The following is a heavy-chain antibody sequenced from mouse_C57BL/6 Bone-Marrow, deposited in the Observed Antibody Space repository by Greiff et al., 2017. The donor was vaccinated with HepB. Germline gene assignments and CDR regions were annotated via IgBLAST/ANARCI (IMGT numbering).Heavy chain of an antibody. V-gene: IGHV7-1*01. J-gene: IGHJ1*03. CDR3: ARVPYYDYDSWYFDV. CDR2: SRNKANDYTT. D-gene: IGHD2-4*01. Sequence: EVMLVESGGGLVQSGRSLRLSCATSGFTFSDFYMEWVRQAPGKGLEWIAASRNKANDYTTEYSASVKGRFIVSRDTSQSILYLQMNALRAEDTAIYYCARVPYYDYDSWYFDVWGTGTTVTVSS. CDR1: GFTFSDFY.